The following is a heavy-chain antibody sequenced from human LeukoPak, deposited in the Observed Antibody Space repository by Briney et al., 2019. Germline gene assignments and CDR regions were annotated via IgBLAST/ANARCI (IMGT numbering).Heavy chain of an antibody. D-gene: IGHD6-19*01. CDR2: ISSSSSYI. Sequence: GGSLRLSCAASGFTLSSYSMNWVRQAPGKGLEWVSSISSSSSYIYYADSVKGRFTISRDNAKNSLYLQMNSLKAEDTAVYYCARGYGSGWGVGYWGQGTLVTVSS. V-gene: IGHV3-21*01. CDR1: GFTLSSYS. CDR3: ARGYGSGWGVGY. J-gene: IGHJ4*02.